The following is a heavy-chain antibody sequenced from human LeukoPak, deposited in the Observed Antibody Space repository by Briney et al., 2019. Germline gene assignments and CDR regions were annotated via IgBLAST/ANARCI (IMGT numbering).Heavy chain of an antibody. J-gene: IGHJ4*02. V-gene: IGHV3-21*01. Sequence: AGGSLRLSCAASGFTFSSYSMNWVRQAPGKGLEWVSSISSSSSYIYYADSVKGRFTISRDNAKNSLYLQMNSLRAEDTAVYYCARAGGYSYGSFDYWGQGTLVTVSS. D-gene: IGHD5-18*01. CDR1: GFTFSSYS. CDR2: ISSSSSYI. CDR3: ARAGGYSYGSFDY.